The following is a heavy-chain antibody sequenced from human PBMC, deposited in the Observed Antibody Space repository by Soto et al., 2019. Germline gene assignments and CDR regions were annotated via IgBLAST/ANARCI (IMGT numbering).Heavy chain of an antibody. D-gene: IGHD5-18*01. V-gene: IGHV1-69*01. Sequence: QVQLVQSGAEVKKPGSSVKVSCKASGGTFSSYPINWVRQAPGQGLEWMGEIIPIFGTANYAQKFQGRVTITADEFTITAYMERSSLRSDDTAVYYSATGHSYGGPETWGQGPVVSVSA. CDR3: ATGHSYGGPET. J-gene: IGHJ1*01. CDR2: IIPIFGTA. CDR1: GGTFSSYP.